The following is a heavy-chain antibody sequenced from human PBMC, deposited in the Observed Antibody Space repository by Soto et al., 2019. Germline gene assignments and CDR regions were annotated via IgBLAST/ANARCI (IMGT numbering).Heavy chain of an antibody. CDR3: ARVRHYYMDV. Sequence: GESLKISCAASGFTFSSYWMSWVRQAPGKGLEWVANIKQDGSEKYYVDSVKGRFTISRDNAKNSLFLQMNSLRAEDTAVYYCARVRHYYMDVWGKGTTVTVSS. CDR2: IKQDGSEK. J-gene: IGHJ6*03. V-gene: IGHV3-7*01. CDR1: GFTFSSYW.